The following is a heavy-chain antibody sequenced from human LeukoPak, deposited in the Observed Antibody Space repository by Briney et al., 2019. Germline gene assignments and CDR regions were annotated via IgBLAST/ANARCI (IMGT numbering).Heavy chain of an antibody. CDR3: TREYSSYYDSSGYHPPAFDY. CDR2: TSSDGSNK. Sequence: GGSLRLSCAASGFTFSDYGIHWVRQAPGKGLEWVAVTSSDGSNKFYADSVKGRFTISRDNSKNILYLQMNSLKTEDTAVYYCTREYSSYYDSSGYHPPAFDYWGQGTLVTVSS. CDR1: GFTFSDYG. J-gene: IGHJ4*02. V-gene: IGHV3-30*03. D-gene: IGHD3-22*01.